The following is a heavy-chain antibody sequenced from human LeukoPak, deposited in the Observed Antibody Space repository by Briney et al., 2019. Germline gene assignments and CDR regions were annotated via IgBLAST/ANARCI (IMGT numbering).Heavy chain of an antibody. V-gene: IGHV3-11*04. Sequence: GGSLRLSCAASGFTVSSNYMSWVRQAPGKGLEWVSYISNSGKTIYYADSVKGRFTISRDNAKNSLYLQMNSLRAEDTAVYYCARLYRPGYFYYMDVWGKGTTVTVSS. D-gene: IGHD2-21*01. CDR3: ARLYRPGYFYYMDV. CDR2: ISNSGKTI. CDR1: GFTVSSNY. J-gene: IGHJ6*03.